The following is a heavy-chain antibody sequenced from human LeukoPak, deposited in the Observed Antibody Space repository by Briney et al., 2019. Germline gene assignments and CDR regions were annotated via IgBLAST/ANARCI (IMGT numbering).Heavy chain of an antibody. CDR2: IYSGGST. CDR3: ARGRSGYQFDY. D-gene: IGHD2-2*01. J-gene: IGHJ4*02. CDR1: GFTVSSNY. V-gene: IGHV3-53*01. Sequence: GGSLRLSCAASGFTVSSNYMSWVRQAPGKGLEWVSVIYSGGSTYYADSVKGRFTISRDNAKNSLYLQMNSQRAEDTAVYYCARGRSGYQFDYWGQGTLVTVSS.